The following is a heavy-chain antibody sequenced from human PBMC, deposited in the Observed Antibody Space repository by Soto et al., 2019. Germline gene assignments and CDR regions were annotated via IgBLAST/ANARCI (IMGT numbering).Heavy chain of an antibody. CDR1: GYTFSTYG. V-gene: IGHV1-18*01. Sequence: QVQLVQSGAEVKKPGASVKVSCKASGYTFSTYGFSWVRQAPGQGLEWMGWIGAYNDDTNYAQNFQGRVTMTTDTATPTSYMELRNLTSDDTAVYFCARDWRGAEGFDPWGQGTLVTVSS. D-gene: IGHD3-3*01. CDR3: ARDWRGAEGFDP. CDR2: IGAYNDDT. J-gene: IGHJ5*02.